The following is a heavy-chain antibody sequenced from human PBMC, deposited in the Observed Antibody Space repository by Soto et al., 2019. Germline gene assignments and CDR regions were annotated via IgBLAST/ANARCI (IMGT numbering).Heavy chain of an antibody. CDR1: GFTFKTHA. V-gene: IGHV3-30*18. Sequence: QVQLVESGGGVVQPGTSLRLSCAASGFTFKTHAMHWVRQAPGKGLEWMAVIAYDGNEKFYADSVKGRFTIYRDNSKTALYLQINTLRKEDTAVYYCGKDVGDYVPYYYGVDVWGQGTTVTVSS. CDR2: IAYDGNEK. D-gene: IGHD1-26*01. CDR3: GKDVGDYVPYYYGVDV. J-gene: IGHJ6*02.